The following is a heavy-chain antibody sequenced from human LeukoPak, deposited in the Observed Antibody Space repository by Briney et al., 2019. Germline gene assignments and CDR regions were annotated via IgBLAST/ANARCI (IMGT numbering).Heavy chain of an antibody. D-gene: IGHD2-15*01. CDR3: ARAWRAALPDFDY. CDR1: GSSVTAYY. Sequence: PSETLSLTCTVSGSSVTAYYWSWIRQPPEKGPEWIGYTYYSGSTNYNPSLKSRVTISVDTSKNQFSLKLSSVTAADTAVYYCARAWRAALPDFDYWGQGTLVTVSS. CDR2: TYYSGST. V-gene: IGHV4-59*02. J-gene: IGHJ4*02.